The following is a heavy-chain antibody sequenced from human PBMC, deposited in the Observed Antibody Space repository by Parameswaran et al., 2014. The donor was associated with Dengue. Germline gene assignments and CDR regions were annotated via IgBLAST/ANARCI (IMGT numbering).Heavy chain of an antibody. J-gene: IGHJ6*02. V-gene: IGHV3-30-3*01. CDR2: ISYDGSNK. D-gene: IGHD3-22*01. CDR3: ARVLRGYDSSGIGYGMDV. Sequence: WIRQPPGKGLEWVAVISYDGSNKYYADSVKGRFTISRDNSKNTLYLQMNSLRAEDTAVYYCARVLRGYDSSGIGYGMDVWGQGTTVTVSS.